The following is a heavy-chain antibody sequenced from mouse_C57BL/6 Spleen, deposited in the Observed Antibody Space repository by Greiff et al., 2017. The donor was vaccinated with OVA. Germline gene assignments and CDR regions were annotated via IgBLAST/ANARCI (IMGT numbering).Heavy chain of an antibody. CDR2: IYPRSGNT. J-gene: IGHJ1*03. CDR1: GYTFTSYG. Sequence: VQLQQSGAELARPGASVKLSCKASGYTFTSYGISWVKQRTGQGLEWIGEIYPRSGNTYYNEKFKGKATLTADKSSSTAYMELRSLTSEDSAVYFCARERTAQATGWYFDVWGTGTTVTVSS. V-gene: IGHV1-81*01. D-gene: IGHD3-2*02. CDR3: ARERTAQATGWYFDV.